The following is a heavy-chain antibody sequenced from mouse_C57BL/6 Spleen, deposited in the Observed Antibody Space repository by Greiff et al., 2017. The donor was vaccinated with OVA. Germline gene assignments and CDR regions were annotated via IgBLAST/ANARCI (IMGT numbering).Heavy chain of an antibody. D-gene: IGHD2-3*01. CDR1: GYTFTSYW. Sequence: QVHVKQPGTELVKPGASVKLSCKASGYTFTSYWMHWVKQRPGQGLEWIGNINPSNGGTNYNEKFKSKATLTVDKSSSTAYMQLSSLTSEDSAVYYCARWGLLRDYAMDYWGQGTSVTVSS. CDR2: INPSNGGT. V-gene: IGHV1-53*01. CDR3: ARWGLLRDYAMDY. J-gene: IGHJ4*01.